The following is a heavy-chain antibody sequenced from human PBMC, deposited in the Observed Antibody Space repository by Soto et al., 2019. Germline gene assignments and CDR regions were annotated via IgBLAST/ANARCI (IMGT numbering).Heavy chain of an antibody. J-gene: IGHJ6*03. V-gene: IGHV1-3*04. CDR2: INTGNGNT. Sequence: ASVKVSFKASGYTFTTHPIHWVRQAPGQRLEWMGWINTGNGNTKYSQKLQGRVTMTTDTSTSTAYMELRSLRSDDTAVYYCARIPTVTPPRHYYYYYMDVWGKGTTVTVSS. D-gene: IGHD4-17*01. CDR1: GYTFTTHP. CDR3: ARIPTVTPPRHYYYYYMDV.